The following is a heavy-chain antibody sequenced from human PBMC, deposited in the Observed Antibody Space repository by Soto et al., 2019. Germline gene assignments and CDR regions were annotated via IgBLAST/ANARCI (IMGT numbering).Heavy chain of an antibody. CDR2: IYYSGST. CDR3: ASTGIAAAGTLNWFEP. D-gene: IGHD6-13*01. J-gene: IGHJ5*02. CDR1: GGSISSSSYY. Sequence: SETLSLTCTVSGGSISSSSYYWGWIRQPPGKGLEWIGSIYYSGSTYYNPSLKSRVTISVDTSKNQFSLKLSSVTAADTAVYYCASTGIAAAGTLNWFEPWGQGTLVTVSS. V-gene: IGHV4-39*01.